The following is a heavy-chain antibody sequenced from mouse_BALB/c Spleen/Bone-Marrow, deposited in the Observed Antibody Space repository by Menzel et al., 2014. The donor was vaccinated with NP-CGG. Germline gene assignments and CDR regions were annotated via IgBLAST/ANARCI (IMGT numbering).Heavy chain of an antibody. Sequence: EVKVEESGGGLVQPGGSLKLSCAASGFDFRRYWMSWVRQAPGKGLEWIGEINPGSNTINYTPSLKDKFIISRDNAKNTLYLQMSKVKSEDTALYYCARLGYYGWFAYWGQGTLVTVSA. CDR1: GFDFRRYW. D-gene: IGHD2-3*01. J-gene: IGHJ3*01. CDR3: ARLGYYGWFAY. CDR2: INPGSNTI. V-gene: IGHV4-1*02.